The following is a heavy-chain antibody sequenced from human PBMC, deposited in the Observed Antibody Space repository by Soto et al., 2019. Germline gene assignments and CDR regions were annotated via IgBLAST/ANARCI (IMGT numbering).Heavy chain of an antibody. D-gene: IGHD2-15*01. J-gene: IGHJ4*02. CDR1: GYTFTSYG. CDR2: ISAYNGNT. V-gene: IGHV1-18*01. CDR3: AREDIVVVVAATEYYFDY. Sequence: ASVKVSCKASGYTFTSYGISWVRQAPGQGLEWMGWISAYNGNTNYAQKLQGRVTMITDTSTSTAYMELRSLRSDDTAVYYCAREDIVVVVAATEYYFDYWGQGTLVTVSS.